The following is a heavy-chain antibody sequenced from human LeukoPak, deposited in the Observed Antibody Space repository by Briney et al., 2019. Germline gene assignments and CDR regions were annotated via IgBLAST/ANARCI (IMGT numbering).Heavy chain of an antibody. V-gene: IGHV1-18*01. CDR1: GYTFTSYG. Sequence: ASVKVSCKASGYTFTSYGISWVRQAPGQGLEWMGWISAYNGNTKYAQKLQGRVTMTTDTSTSTAYMELRSLRSDDTAVYYCARVVTVDIVATYRQYYFDYWGQGTLVTVSS. CDR2: ISAYNGNT. CDR3: ARVVTVDIVATYRQYYFDY. J-gene: IGHJ4*02. D-gene: IGHD5-12*01.